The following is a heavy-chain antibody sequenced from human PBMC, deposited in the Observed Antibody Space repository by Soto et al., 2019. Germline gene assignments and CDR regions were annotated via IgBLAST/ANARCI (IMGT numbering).Heavy chain of an antibody. CDR3: ARQGDDSSGYYLAYYGIDV. CDR1: EYSFTNYW. J-gene: IGHJ6*02. Sequence: GDSLKITWNGSEYSFTNYWIDWVLQMPEKGLEWMGIIYPVDSDTRYSPSFQVQVTISAEKSISTAYLQLSSLKASDTAMYYCARQGDDSSGYYLAYYGIDVLGQRTTLTISS. V-gene: IGHV5-51*01. D-gene: IGHD3-22*01. CDR2: IYPVDSDT.